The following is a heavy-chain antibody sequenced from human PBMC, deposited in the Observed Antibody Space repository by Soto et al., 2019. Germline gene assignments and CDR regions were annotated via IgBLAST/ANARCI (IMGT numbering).Heavy chain of an antibody. J-gene: IGHJ5*02. CDR3: AKPRSSLQWPPFDP. V-gene: IGHV3-30*18. CDR1: GFRFRSYS. Sequence: QVKLVESGGGVVQSGGSRRLSFEASGFRFRSYSIHWVPQAPGKGLEGVAVISSDGSSSDFADSVKGRFAISRDNSRKNTVYLQMNNLRPDDTAVYYCAKPRSSLQWPPFDPWGHGTLVSVSS. D-gene: IGHD6-19*01. CDR2: ISSDGSSS.